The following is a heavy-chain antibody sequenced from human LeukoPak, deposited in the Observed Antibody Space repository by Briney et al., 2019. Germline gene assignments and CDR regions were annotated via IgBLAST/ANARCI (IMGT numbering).Heavy chain of an antibody. CDR2: ISGSGGST. Sequence: GGSLRLSCAAPGFISTRYAMSWGRQAPGKGLEWVSAISGSGGSTYYADSVKGRFTISRDNSKNTLYLQMNSLRAEDTAVYYCVTSPDAIAVADLYYDYWGQGTLVTVSS. J-gene: IGHJ4*02. V-gene: IGHV3-23*01. D-gene: IGHD6-19*01. CDR3: VTSPDAIAVADLYYDY. CDR1: GFISTRYA.